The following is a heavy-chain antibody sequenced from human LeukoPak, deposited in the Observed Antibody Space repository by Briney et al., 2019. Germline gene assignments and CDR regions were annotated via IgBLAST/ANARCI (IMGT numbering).Heavy chain of an antibody. J-gene: IGHJ4*02. V-gene: IGHV3-30-3*01. CDR2: ISYDGSNK. D-gene: IGHD1-26*01. CDR3: ARDRVRGSYLLDY. Sequence: PGWSLRLSCAASGFTFSSYAMHWVRQAPGKGLEWVAVISYDGSNKYYADSVKGRFTISRDNSKNTLYLQMNSLRAEDTAVYYCARDRVRGSYLLDYWGQGTLVTVSS. CDR1: GFTFSSYA.